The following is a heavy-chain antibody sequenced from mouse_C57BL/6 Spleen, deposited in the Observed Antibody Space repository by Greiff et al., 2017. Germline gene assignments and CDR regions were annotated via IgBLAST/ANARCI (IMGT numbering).Heavy chain of an antibody. Sequence: VQLQESGPGLVKPSQSLSLTCSVTGYSITSGYYWNWIRQFPGNKLEWMGYISYDGSNNYNPSLKNRISITRDTSKNQFFLKLNSVTTEDTATYYCAREPYYYGSSYYAMDYWGQGTSVTVSS. CDR1: GYSITSGYY. D-gene: IGHD1-1*01. V-gene: IGHV3-6*01. CDR2: ISYDGSN. J-gene: IGHJ4*01. CDR3: AREPYYYGSSYYAMDY.